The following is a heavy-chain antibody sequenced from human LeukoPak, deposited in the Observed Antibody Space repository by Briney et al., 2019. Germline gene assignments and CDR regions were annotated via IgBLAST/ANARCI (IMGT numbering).Heavy chain of an antibody. CDR3: ARDWSSGLDV. V-gene: IGHV3-7*05. Sequence: PGGSLRLSCAASGFTSSRHWMTWVRQAPGKGLEWVANINQDGSMKNYLDSVKGRFTISRDNAENSLYLQMNSLRAEDTAVYYCARDWSSGLDVWGKGTTVTV. CDR2: INQDGSMK. J-gene: IGHJ6*03. CDR1: GFTSSRHW. D-gene: IGHD3-10*01.